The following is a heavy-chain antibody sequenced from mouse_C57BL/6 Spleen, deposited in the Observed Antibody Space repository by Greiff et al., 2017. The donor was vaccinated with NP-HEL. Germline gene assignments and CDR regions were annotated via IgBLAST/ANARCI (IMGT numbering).Heavy chain of an antibody. CDR2: IDPSDSYT. Sequence: QVQLQQPGAELVMPGASVKLSCKASGYTFTSYWMHWVQQRPGQGLEWIGEIDPSDSYTNYNQEFKGKSPLTVDKSSSTAYMQLSSLTSEDSAVYYCARYHSSKAMDYWGQGTSVTVSS. CDR3: ARYHSSKAMDY. D-gene: IGHD3-1*01. V-gene: IGHV1-69*01. J-gene: IGHJ4*01. CDR1: GYTFTSYW.